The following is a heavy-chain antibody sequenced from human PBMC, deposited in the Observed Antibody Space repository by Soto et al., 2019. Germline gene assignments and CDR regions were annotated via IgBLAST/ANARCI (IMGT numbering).Heavy chain of an antibody. CDR2: INHSGST. CDR1: GGSFSGYY. J-gene: IGHJ5*02. D-gene: IGHD6-13*01. Sequence: PSETLSLTCAVYGGSFSGYYWSWIRQPPGKGLEWIGEINHSGSTNYNPSLKSRVTISVDTSKNQFSLKLSSVTAADTAVYYCARGGGRRSSQSGLHRVAPWGQGPRVTVS. CDR3: ARGGGRRSSQSGLHRVAP. V-gene: IGHV4-34*01.